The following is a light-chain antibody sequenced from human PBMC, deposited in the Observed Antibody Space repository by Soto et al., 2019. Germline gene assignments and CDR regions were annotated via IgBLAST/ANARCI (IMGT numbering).Light chain of an antibody. J-gene: IGKJ5*01. V-gene: IGKV1-13*01. CDR1: QDIRGA. Sequence: IQLTQSPSSLSASVGDRVTITCRTSQDIRGALACYQQKPGKAPKLLIYDVSSLQSGVPSRFSGSGSGTDFTLIISSLQPEDFATYYCQQFNTYPITFGQGTRLEIK. CDR2: DVS. CDR3: QQFNTYPIT.